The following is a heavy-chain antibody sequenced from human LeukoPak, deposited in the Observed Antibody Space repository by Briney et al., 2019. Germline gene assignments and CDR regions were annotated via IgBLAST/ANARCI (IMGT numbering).Heavy chain of an antibody. CDR1: GFTFSSYG. D-gene: IGHD6-13*01. CDR2: IWYDGSNK. V-gene: IGHV3-33*01. CDR3: ARDGQQLAPYAMDV. J-gene: IGHJ6*02. Sequence: PGRSLRLSCAASGFTFSSYGMHWVRQAPGKGLEWVAVIWYDGSNKYYADSVKGRFTTSRDNSKNTVYLQMNSLRAEDTAVYFCARDGQQLAPYAMDVWGQGTTVTVSS.